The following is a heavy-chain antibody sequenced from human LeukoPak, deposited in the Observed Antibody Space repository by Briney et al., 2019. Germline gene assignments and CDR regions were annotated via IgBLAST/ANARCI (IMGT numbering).Heavy chain of an antibody. D-gene: IGHD3-9*01. J-gene: IGHJ4*02. CDR1: GGSISSGDYY. V-gene: IGHV4-30-4*01. CDR3: ARGRGRGILNY. Sequence: SETLSLTCTVSGGSISSGDYYWSWIRQPPGKGLEWIGYIYYSGRTYYNPSLKSRVTISVDTSKNQFSLKLSSVTAADTAVYYCARGRGRGILNYWGQGTLVTVSS. CDR2: IYYSGRT.